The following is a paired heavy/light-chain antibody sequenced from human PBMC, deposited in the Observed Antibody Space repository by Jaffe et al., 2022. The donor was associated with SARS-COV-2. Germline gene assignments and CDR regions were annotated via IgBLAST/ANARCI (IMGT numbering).Heavy chain of an antibody. CDR1: GGSISSSAYY. CDR2: IYYSGST. V-gene: IGHV4-39*01. CDR3: ARHVVDIVATNNFDQ. D-gene: IGHD5-12*01. J-gene: IGHJ4*02. Sequence: QLQLQESGPGLVKPSETLSLTCTVSGGSISSSAYYWGWIRQPPGEGLEWVGSIYYSGSTYYNPSLKSRVTVFVDTSKNQFSLNLSSVTAADTAVYYCARHVVDIVATNNFDQWGQGTLVTVSS.
Light chain of an antibody. CDR3: CSFSGSTFFYV. CDR1: SRDVGSYNL. Sequence: QSALTQPASVSGSPGQSITISCTGSSRDVGSYNLVSWYQQHPGKAPKVMIYEATKRPSGVSSRFSGSKSGNTASLTISGLQAEDEADYYCCSFSGSTFFYVFGTGTKVTVL. J-gene: IGLJ1*01. V-gene: IGLV2-23*01. CDR2: EAT.